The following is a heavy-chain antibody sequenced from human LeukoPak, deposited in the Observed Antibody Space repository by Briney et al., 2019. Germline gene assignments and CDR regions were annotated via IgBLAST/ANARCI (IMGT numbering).Heavy chain of an antibody. CDR1: GYSFSNYW. CDR2: IYPGDSDT. Sequence: GESLKISCKGSGYSFSNYWIGWVRQMPGKGPERVGIIYPGDSDTRYSPSFQGQVTISADKSISTAYLQWSSLKASDTAMYYCARPRAVAGYYFDYWGQGTLVTVSS. CDR3: ARPRAVAGYYFDY. D-gene: IGHD6-19*01. J-gene: IGHJ4*02. V-gene: IGHV5-51*01.